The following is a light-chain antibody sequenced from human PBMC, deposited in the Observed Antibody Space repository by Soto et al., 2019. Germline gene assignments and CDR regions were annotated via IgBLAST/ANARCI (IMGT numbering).Light chain of an antibody. CDR3: MRATHWPLT. J-gene: IGKJ4*01. CDR2: KVS. V-gene: IGKV2-30*01. CDR1: QSLVYSDGNTY. Sequence: DVVMTQSPLSLPVTLGQPASISCRSSQSLVYSDGNTYLNWFQQRPGQSPRRLIHKVSNRDSGVPDRFIGRGTDTDFTLMISGVDAEDVGISYFMRATHWPLTCGGRTKVQIK.